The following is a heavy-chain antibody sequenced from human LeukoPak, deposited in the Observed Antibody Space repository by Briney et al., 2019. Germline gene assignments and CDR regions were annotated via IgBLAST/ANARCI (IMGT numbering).Heavy chain of an antibody. CDR3: AIISGIAAAGPFDY. Sequence: ASVKVSCKVSGYTLTELSMHWVRQAPGKGLEWRGGFDPEDDETIYAQKFQGRVTMTEDTSTDTAYMELSSLRSEDTAVYYCAIISGIAAAGPFDYWGQGTLVTVSS. CDR2: FDPEDDET. D-gene: IGHD6-13*01. CDR1: GYTLTELS. J-gene: IGHJ4*02. V-gene: IGHV1-24*01.